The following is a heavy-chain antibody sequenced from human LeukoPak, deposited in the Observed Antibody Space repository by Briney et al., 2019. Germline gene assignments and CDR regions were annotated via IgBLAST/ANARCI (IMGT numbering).Heavy chain of an antibody. J-gene: IGHJ6*03. V-gene: IGHV3-48*04. Sequence: PGGSLRLSCAASKFTFSSYSMSWVRQAPGKGLEWVSYISPSSSTIYYADSVKGRFTISRDNAKNSLYLQMNSLRAEDTAVYYCARGFDFTVTTSYYYYMDVWGKGTTVTVSS. CDR1: KFTFSSYS. CDR2: ISPSSSTI. CDR3: ARGFDFTVTTSYYYYMDV. D-gene: IGHD4-17*01.